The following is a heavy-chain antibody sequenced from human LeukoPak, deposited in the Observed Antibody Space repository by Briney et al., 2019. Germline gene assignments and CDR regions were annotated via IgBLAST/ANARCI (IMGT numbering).Heavy chain of an antibody. CDR3: ARDNSVRDEAWWFNP. V-gene: IGHV4-34*01. J-gene: IGHJ5*02. CDR1: GGSFSGYY. CDR2: INHSGST. D-gene: IGHD5-24*01. Sequence: PSETLSLTCAVYGGSFSGYYWSWIRQPPGKGLEWIGEINHSGSTNYNPSLKSRVTISVDTSKNQFSLKLGSVTAADTAVYYCARDNSVRDEAWWFNPWGQGTLVTVSS.